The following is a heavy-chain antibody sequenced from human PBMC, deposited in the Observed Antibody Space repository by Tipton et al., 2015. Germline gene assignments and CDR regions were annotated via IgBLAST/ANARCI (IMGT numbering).Heavy chain of an antibody. V-gene: IGHV4-59*12. CDR2: IYYSGNT. CDR3: ARTDYDFWSGYYTGWFDP. J-gene: IGHJ5*02. CDR1: GGSISHYY. Sequence: TLSLTCTVSGGSISHYYWSWIRQPPGKGLEWLGHIYYSGNTNYNPSLKSRVTISVDTSKIQFSLKLTSVTAADTAVYYCARTDYDFWSGYYTGWFDPWGQGTLVTVSS. D-gene: IGHD3-3*01.